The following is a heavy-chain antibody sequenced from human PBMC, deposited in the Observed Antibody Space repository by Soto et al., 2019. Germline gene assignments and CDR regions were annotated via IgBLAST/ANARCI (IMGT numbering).Heavy chain of an antibody. V-gene: IGHV3-21*01. D-gene: IGHD2-2*03. Sequence: PGGSLRLSCAASGFTFSSYSMNWVRQAPGKGLEWVSSISSSSSYIYYADSVKGRFTISRDNAKNSLYLQMNSLRAEDTAVYYCARDLSVVGYCSSTSGRKPPDAFDRWGQGTMVPVSS. CDR2: ISSSSSYI. CDR1: GFTFSSYS. J-gene: IGHJ3*02. CDR3: ARDLSVVGYCSSTSGRKPPDAFDR.